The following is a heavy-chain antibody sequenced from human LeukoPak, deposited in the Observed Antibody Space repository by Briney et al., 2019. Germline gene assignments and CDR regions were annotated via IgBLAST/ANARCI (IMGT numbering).Heavy chain of an antibody. CDR1: GYTFTSYA. Sequence: ASVKVSCKASGYTFTSYAMNWVRQAPGQGLEWMGWINPNSGGTNYAQKFQGWVTMTRDTSISTAYMELSRLRSDDTAVYYCARDVGYSSSWYPYYGMDVWGQGTTVTVSS. CDR2: INPNSGGT. CDR3: ARDVGYSSSWYPYYGMDV. J-gene: IGHJ6*02. D-gene: IGHD6-13*01. V-gene: IGHV1-2*04.